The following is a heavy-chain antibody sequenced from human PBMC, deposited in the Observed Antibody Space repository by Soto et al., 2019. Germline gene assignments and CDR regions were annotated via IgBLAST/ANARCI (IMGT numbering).Heavy chain of an antibody. CDR3: AKDQGSSGYWYYFDY. V-gene: IGHV3-30*18. CDR1: GFTFSSYG. Sequence: GGSLRLSCAASGFTFSSYGMHWVRQAPGKGLEWVAVISYDGSNKYYADSVKGRFTISRDNSKNTLYLQMNSLRAEDTAVYYCAKDQGSSGYWYYFDYWGQGTLVTVSS. D-gene: IGHD3-22*01. CDR2: ISYDGSNK. J-gene: IGHJ4*02.